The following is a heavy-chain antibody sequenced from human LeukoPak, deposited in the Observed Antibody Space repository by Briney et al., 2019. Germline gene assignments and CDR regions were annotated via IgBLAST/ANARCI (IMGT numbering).Heavy chain of an antibody. CDR2: IYYSGST. CDR1: GGSISSSSYY. J-gene: IGHJ4*02. CDR3: ASGGAPFGPPPVVPAAEFAY. V-gene: IGHV4-39*01. Sequence: PSGTLSLTCTVSGGSISSSSYYWGWIRQPPGKGLEWIGSIYYSGSTYYNPSLKSRVTISVDTSKNQFSLKLSSVTAADTAVYYCASGGAPFGPPPVVPAAEFAYWGQGTLVTVSS. D-gene: IGHD2-2*01.